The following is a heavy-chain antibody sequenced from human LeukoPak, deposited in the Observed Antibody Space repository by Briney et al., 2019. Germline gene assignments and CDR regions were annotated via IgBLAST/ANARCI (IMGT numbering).Heavy chain of an antibody. J-gene: IGHJ4*02. D-gene: IGHD2-2*02. CDR1: GFTFSSYS. Sequence: GGSLRLSCAASGFTFSSYSMNWVRQARGKGLEWVSSISSSSSYIYYADSVKGRFTISRDNSRDTVDLQMNSLRTEDTAVYYGARGPWGHIVVVPAAIDYWGQGTLVTVSS. V-gene: IGHV3-21*01. CDR3: ARGPWGHIVVVPAAIDY. CDR2: ISSSSSYI.